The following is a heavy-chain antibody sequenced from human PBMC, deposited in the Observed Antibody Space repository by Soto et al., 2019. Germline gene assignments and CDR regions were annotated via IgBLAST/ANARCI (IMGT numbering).Heavy chain of an antibody. CDR3: ARVLFTMVRGGTSYYYGMDV. D-gene: IGHD3-10*01. CDR1: GGSISRGGYY. J-gene: IGHJ6*02. Sequence: TLSLTCTVSGGSISRGGYYWSWFPQHPGKGLEWICYIYYSGSTSFNPSVNRRVTISIDTSKKQFSLKLSSVTAADTSVYYCARVLFTMVRGGTSYYYGMDVWGQGTTVTVSS. CDR2: IYYSGST. V-gene: IGHV4-31*03.